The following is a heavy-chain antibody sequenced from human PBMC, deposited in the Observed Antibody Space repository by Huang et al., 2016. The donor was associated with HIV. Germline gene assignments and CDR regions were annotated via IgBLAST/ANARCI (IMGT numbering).Heavy chain of an antibody. V-gene: IGHV4-34*01. CDR1: GGSFSGYY. Sequence: QVQLQQWGAGLLKPSETLSLTCAVFGGSFSGYYWSWIRRSPGKGLEWIGEINHSGSTNYNPSLKSRLTISVDTSKNQFSLKLSSVTAADTAVYYCARERMMSWLDDHDAFDIWGQGTMVTVSS. D-gene: IGHD1-1*01. J-gene: IGHJ3*02. CDR3: ARERMMSWLDDHDAFDI. CDR2: INHSGST.